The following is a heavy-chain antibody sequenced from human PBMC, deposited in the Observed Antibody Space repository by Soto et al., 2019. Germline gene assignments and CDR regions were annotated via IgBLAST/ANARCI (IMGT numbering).Heavy chain of an antibody. V-gene: IGHV4-4*07. J-gene: IGHJ4*02. D-gene: IGHD3-9*01. CDR2: IYTSGST. Sequence: ETLSLTCTVSGGCISRYYWSWIRPPAGKGLELIGRIYTSGSTNYNPSLKSRVTMSVDTSKNQFSLKLSSVTAADTAVYYCARGRGYYEILTGYYNGYYFDYWGQGTLVTVSS. CDR3: ARGRGYYEILTGYYNGYYFDY. CDR1: GGCISRYY.